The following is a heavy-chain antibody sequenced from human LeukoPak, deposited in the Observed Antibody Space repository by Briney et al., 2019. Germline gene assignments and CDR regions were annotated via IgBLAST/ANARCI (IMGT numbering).Heavy chain of an antibody. V-gene: IGHV3-48*03. CDR3: ARDLAVAGKGPADY. D-gene: IGHD6-19*01. CDR2: ISSSGSTI. Sequence: GGSLRLSCAASGFTFSSYEMNWVRQALGKGLEWVSYISSSGSTIYYADSVKGRYTISRDNAKNSLYLQMNSLRAEDTAVYYCARDLAVAGKGPADYWGQGTLVTVSS. J-gene: IGHJ4*02. CDR1: GFTFSSYE.